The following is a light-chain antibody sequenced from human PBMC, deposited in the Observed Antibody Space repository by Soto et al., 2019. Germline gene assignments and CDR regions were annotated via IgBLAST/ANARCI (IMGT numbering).Light chain of an antibody. CDR3: QQSYNPPLT. CDR1: QSISSY. J-gene: IGKJ4*01. Sequence: DIQMTQSPSSLSASVGDRVTITCRASQSISSYLNWYQQKPGKAPKLLIYAASSLQSGVPSRFSGSGSGTHFTLTISSLQPEDFATYHCQQSYNPPLTFGSGTKVEI. CDR2: AAS. V-gene: IGKV1-39*01.